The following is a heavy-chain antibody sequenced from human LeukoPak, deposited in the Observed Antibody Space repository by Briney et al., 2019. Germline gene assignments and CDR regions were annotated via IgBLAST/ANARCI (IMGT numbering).Heavy chain of an antibody. J-gene: IGHJ5*02. CDR3: ARVGVYYGSGSYYSWFDP. Sequence: GGSLRLSCAASGFTFSSHWMHWVRQAPGKGLVWVSRINSDGSSTSYADSVKGRFTISRDNAKNTLYLQMNSLRAEDTAVYYCARVGVYYGSGSYYSWFDPWGQGTLVTVSS. CDR2: INSDGSST. CDR1: GFTFSSHW. V-gene: IGHV3-74*01. D-gene: IGHD3-10*01.